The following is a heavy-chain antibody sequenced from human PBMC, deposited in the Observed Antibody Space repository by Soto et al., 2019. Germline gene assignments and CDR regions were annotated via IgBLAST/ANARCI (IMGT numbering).Heavy chain of an antibody. J-gene: IGHJ4*02. CDR1: GFNFGVFG. Sequence: PRLSCAASGFNFGVFGMHWVRQAPGKGLEWLSVLSYEGSEEYYADSVRGRFTISRDNSKNTLFLQMDSLRVDATGVYYCALTRRSSLLEVAGPGFEYWGQGTLVTVS. CDR3: ALTRRSSLLEVAGPGFEY. CDR2: LSYEGSEE. D-gene: IGHD6-19*01. V-gene: IGHV3-30*03.